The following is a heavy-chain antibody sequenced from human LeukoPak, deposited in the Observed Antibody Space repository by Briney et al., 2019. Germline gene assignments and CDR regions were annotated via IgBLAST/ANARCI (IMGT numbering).Heavy chain of an antibody. D-gene: IGHD3-22*01. V-gene: IGHV3-74*01. J-gene: IGHJ1*01. CDR1: GFTFSSYW. CDR3: ARVGYYDSSNYYAYFQH. Sequence: PGGSLRLSCAASGFTFSSYWMHWVRQAPGKGPEWVARINSDGTDISYGDSVKGRFTISRDNAKNTLYPQMNSLRVEDTAVYYYARVGYYDSSNYYAYFQHWGQGTLVTVSS. CDR2: INSDGTDI.